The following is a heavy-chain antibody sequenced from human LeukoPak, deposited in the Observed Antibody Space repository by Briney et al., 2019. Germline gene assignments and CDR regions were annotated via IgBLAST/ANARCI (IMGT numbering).Heavy chain of an antibody. Sequence: GGSLRLSCAASGFTLSSYWMSWVRQAPGKGLEWVANIKQDGSEINYVDSVKGRFTISRDNAKNSMLLQMNSLRAEDTAVCYCARADYGGNLFFDYWGQGALVTVSS. D-gene: IGHD4-23*01. V-gene: IGHV3-7*04. J-gene: IGHJ4*02. CDR2: IKQDGSEI. CDR3: ARADYGGNLFFDY. CDR1: GFTLSSYW.